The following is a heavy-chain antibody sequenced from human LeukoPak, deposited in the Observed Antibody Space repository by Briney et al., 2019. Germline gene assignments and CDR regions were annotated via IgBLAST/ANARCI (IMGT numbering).Heavy chain of an antibody. CDR2: ISYDGSNK. D-gene: IGHD6-19*01. J-gene: IGHJ4*02. CDR3: AKDRDSYSSGGGYYFDY. V-gene: IGHV3-30*18. CDR1: GFTFSSYG. Sequence: GRSLRLSCAASGFTFSSYGMHWVRQAPGKGLEWVAVISYDGSNKYYADSVRGRFTISRDNSKNTLYLQMNSLGAEDTAVYYCAKDRDSYSSGGGYYFDYWGQGTLVTVSS.